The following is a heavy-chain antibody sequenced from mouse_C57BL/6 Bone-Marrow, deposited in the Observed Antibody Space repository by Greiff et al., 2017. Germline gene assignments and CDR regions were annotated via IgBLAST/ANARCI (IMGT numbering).Heavy chain of an antibody. CDR3: ARGYYGGHGFAY. V-gene: IGHV1-82*01. CDR1: GYAFSSSW. Sequence: VQLVESGPELVKPGASVQISCKASGYAFSSSWMNWVKQRPGKGLEWIGRIYPGDGDTNYNGTFKGKGTLTAYKSSSTAYMQHSSLTSEDSAVYYCARGYYGGHGFAYWGQGTLVTVAA. D-gene: IGHD2-1*01. J-gene: IGHJ3*01. CDR2: IYPGDGDT.